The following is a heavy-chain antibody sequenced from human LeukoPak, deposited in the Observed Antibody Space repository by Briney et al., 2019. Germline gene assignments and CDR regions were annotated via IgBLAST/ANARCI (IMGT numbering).Heavy chain of an antibody. V-gene: IGHV4-59*08. CDR3: ARHWRYQLLNHDAFDI. CDR2: IYYSGST. D-gene: IGHD2-2*02. J-gene: IGHJ3*02. CDR1: GGSISSYY. Sequence: PSETLSLTCAVSGGSISSYYWSWIRQPPGKGLEWIGYIYYSGSTNYNPSLKSRVTISVDTSKNQFSLKLSSVTAADTAVYYCARHWRYQLLNHDAFDIWGQGTMVTVSS.